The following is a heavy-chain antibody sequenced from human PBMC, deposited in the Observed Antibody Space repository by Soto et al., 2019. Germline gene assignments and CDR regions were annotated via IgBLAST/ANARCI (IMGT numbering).Heavy chain of an antibody. CDR2: INHSGST. Sequence: SETLSLTCAGYAGSFSGYYWSWIRQPPEKGLEWIGEINHSGSTNYNPSLKSRVTISVDTSKNQFSLKLSSVTAADTAVYYCARGPRITMVRGVSLFDYWGQGTLVTVSS. CDR1: AGSFSGYY. V-gene: IGHV4-34*01. D-gene: IGHD3-10*01. J-gene: IGHJ4*02. CDR3: ARGPRITMVRGVSLFDY.